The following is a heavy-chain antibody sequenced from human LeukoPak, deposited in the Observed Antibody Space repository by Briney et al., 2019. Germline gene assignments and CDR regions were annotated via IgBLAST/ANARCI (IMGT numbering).Heavy chain of an antibody. D-gene: IGHD1-26*01. CDR1: GFTFSSYS. J-gene: IGHJ4*02. V-gene: IGHV3-21*01. CDR3: ARDPIVGASSFDY. Sequence: PGGSLRLSCAASGFTFSSYSMNWVRQAPGKGLDCVSSISSSSSYIYYADSVKGRFTISRDNAKNSLYLQMNSLRAEDTAVYYCARDPIVGASSFDYWGQGTLVTVSS. CDR2: ISSSSSYI.